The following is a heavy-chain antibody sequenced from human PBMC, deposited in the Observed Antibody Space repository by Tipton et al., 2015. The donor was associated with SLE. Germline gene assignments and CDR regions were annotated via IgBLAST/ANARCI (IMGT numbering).Heavy chain of an antibody. V-gene: IGHV4-4*02. D-gene: IGHD2-2*01. CDR1: GGSISSSNW. CDR3: ARVPAVYYYYMDV. J-gene: IGHJ6*03. Sequence: GLVKPSGTLSLTSVVSGGSISSSNWWSWVRQTPGKGLEWIGEIYHTGSTNYNPSLKSRVTISVDTSKNQFSLKLSSVTAADTAVYYCARVPAVYYYYMDVWGKGTTVTVSS. CDR2: IYHTGST.